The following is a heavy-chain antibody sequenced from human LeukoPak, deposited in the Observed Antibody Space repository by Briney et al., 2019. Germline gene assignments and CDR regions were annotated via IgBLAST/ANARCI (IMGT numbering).Heavy chain of an antibody. Sequence: ASVKVSCKVSGYTLTELSMHWVRQAPGKGGERMGSFDPEAVETIYALKFQGRVTMTDDTSTDTAYIDLSSLRSEDTAVYYCATGVVVAAKSGFDYWGQGTLVTVSS. D-gene: IGHD2-15*01. CDR3: ATGVVVAAKSGFDY. V-gene: IGHV1-24*01. CDR1: GYTLTELS. CDR2: FDPEAVET. J-gene: IGHJ4*02.